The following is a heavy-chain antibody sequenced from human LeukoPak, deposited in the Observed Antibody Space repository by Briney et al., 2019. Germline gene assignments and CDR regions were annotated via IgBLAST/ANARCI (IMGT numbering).Heavy chain of an antibody. CDR1: GFTFEDYA. CDR2: ITWNSDNI. J-gene: IGHJ4*02. D-gene: IGHD6-19*01. CDR3: VKESEDSSGWATRYYFDY. Sequence: PGRSLRLSCAASGFTFEDYAMHWVRQAPGKGLEWVAAITWNSDNIDYAESVRGRFTISRDNAKNSLYLEMSSLRLEDTALYYCVKESEDSSGWATRYYFDYWGQGSLVTVSS. V-gene: IGHV3-9*01.